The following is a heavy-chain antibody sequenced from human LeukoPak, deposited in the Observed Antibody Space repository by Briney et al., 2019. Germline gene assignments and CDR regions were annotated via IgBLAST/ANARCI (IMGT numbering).Heavy chain of an antibody. J-gene: IGHJ4*02. V-gene: IGHV3-23*01. CDR1: GFTFSSYA. D-gene: IGHD5-24*01. CDR3: AKDLTGRWLQSAFDY. Sequence: GGSLRLSCAASGFTFSSYAMSWVRQAPGKGLEWVSAISGSGGSTYYADSVKGRFTISRDNSKNTLYLQMNSLRAEDTAVYYCAKDLTGRWLQSAFDYWGRGTLVTVSS. CDR2: ISGSGGST.